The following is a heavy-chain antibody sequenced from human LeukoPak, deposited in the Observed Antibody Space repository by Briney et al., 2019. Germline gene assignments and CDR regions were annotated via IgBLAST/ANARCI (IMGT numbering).Heavy chain of an antibody. CDR1: RFTFSNIW. V-gene: IGHV3-15*01. CDR3: TTGVLGLKQLVRP. Sequence: AGSLRLACAPSRFTFSNIWMSWDRQAPGNGLEWVGRIKSKADVGTKNYAGPVKSRFTISRDDSKNTLYLQMNSLKTEDTAVYYCTTGVLGLKQLVRPWGQGTLVTVSS. J-gene: IGHJ5*02. D-gene: IGHD6-6*01. CDR2: IKSKADVGTK.